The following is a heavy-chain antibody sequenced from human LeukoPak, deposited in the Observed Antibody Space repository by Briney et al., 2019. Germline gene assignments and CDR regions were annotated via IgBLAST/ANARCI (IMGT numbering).Heavy chain of an antibody. CDR3: ARVTYGSGTYGAFDY. D-gene: IGHD3-10*01. J-gene: IGHJ4*02. Sequence: GGSLRLSCAASGFSFDDYAMHWVRHAPGKGLEWVSGISWNSGSIGYADSVKGRFTISRDNAKNSLYLQMNSLRAEDPAVYYCARVTYGSGTYGAFDYWGQGTLVTVSS. CDR1: GFSFDDYA. V-gene: IGHV3-9*01. CDR2: ISWNSGSI.